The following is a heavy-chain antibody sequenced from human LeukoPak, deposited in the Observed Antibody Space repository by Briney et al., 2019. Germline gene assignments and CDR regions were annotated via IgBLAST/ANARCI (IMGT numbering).Heavy chain of an antibody. Sequence: ASVKVSCKASGYTFTSHQMHWVRQAPGEGLEWVGIINPNGGSPHFAQKLQGRVTMITDMSTSTVYMELSSLRSEDTAVYYRARGPWIYIGSPSYYFDFWGQGTLVTVSS. CDR3: ARGPWIYIGSPSYYFDF. J-gene: IGHJ4*02. CDR2: INPNGGSP. D-gene: IGHD5-12*01. V-gene: IGHV1-46*04. CDR1: GYTFTSHQ.